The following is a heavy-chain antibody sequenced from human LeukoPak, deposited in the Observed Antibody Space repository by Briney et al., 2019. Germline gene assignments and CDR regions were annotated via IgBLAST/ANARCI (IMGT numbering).Heavy chain of an antibody. CDR1: GYTFTAYY. CDR3: ARDRSYGDGWRY. D-gene: IGHD4-17*01. V-gene: IGHV1-2*02. J-gene: IGHJ4*02. CDR2: INPNSGAT. Sequence: ASVKVSCKASGYTFTAYYMHWVRQAPGQGLEWMGWINPNSGATYYEQKFQGRVTMTRDTSISTAYMEVSRLRSDDSAVYYCARDRSYGDGWRYWGQGTLVTVSS.